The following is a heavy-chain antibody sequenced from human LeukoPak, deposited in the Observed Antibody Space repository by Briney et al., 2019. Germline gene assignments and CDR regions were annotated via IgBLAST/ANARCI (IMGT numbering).Heavy chain of an antibody. CDR1: GFTVSSNY. CDR2: IYSGGST. CDR3: AREVTYDSSGYHLDYFDY. J-gene: IGHJ4*02. D-gene: IGHD3-22*01. V-gene: IGHV3-66*01. Sequence: PGGSLRLSCAASGFTVSSNYMSWVRQAPGKGLEWVSVIYSGGSTYYADSVKGRFTISRDNSKNTLYLQMNSLRAEDTAVYYCAREVTYDSSGYHLDYFDYWGQGTLVTDSS.